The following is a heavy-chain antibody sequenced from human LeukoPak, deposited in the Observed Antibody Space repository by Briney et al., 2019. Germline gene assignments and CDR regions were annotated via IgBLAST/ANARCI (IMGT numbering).Heavy chain of an antibody. D-gene: IGHD5-18*01. CDR3: ARGRIQLWSQHFDY. CDR1: GGSFSGYY. Sequence: SETLSLTCAVYGGSFSGYYWSWIRQPPGKGLEWIGEINHSGSTNYNPSLKSRVTISVDTSKNQFSLKLSSVTAADTAVYYCARGRIQLWSQHFDYRGQGTLVTVSS. J-gene: IGHJ4*02. CDR2: INHSGST. V-gene: IGHV4-34*01.